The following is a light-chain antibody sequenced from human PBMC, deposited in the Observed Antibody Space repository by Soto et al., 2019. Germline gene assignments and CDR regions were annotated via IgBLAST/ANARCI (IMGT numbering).Light chain of an antibody. CDR1: RNVNSW. CDR3: HQANSFPHS. Sequence: DIQMTQSPSSVSASAGETVTITCRASRNVNSWVAWYQQKPGKAPKVLISAASNLQSGVPSRFGGSGSGTEFTLTISSLQPEDSATYYCHQANSFPHSFGGGTKVEI. J-gene: IGKJ4*01. V-gene: IGKV1-12*01. CDR2: AAS.